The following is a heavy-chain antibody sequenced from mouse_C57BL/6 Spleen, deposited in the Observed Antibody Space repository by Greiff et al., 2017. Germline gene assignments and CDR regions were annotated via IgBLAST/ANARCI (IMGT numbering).Heavy chain of an antibody. Sequence: VQLQQSGPGLVQPSQSLSITCTVSGFSLTSYGVHWVRQSPGKGLEWLGVIWSGGSTAYNAAFISRLSIIKDNSKSLVFFQMSSLQADATAIYYCARNGVYRMDYWGQGTSVTVSS. CDR3: ARNGVYRMDY. J-gene: IGHJ4*01. CDR1: GFSLTSYG. CDR2: IWSGGST. V-gene: IGHV2-2*01. D-gene: IGHD1-1*01.